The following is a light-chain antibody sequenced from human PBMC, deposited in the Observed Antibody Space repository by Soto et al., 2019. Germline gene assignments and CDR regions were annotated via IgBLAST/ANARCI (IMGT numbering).Light chain of an antibody. V-gene: IGLV2-11*01. CDR3: CSYAGSYTFVV. CDR1: SSDVGDYNY. Sequence: QSALTQPRSVSGSPGQSVTISCTGTSSDVGDYNYVSWYQQHPGKAPKLMIYDVSKRPSGVPDRFSGSKSGNTASLTISGLQAEDGADYYCCSYAGSYTFVVFGGGTKVTVL. CDR2: DVS. J-gene: IGLJ2*01.